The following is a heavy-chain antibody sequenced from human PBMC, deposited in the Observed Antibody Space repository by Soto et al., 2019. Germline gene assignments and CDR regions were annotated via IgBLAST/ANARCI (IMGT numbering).Heavy chain of an antibody. J-gene: IGHJ3*02. Sequence: GPSVKVSCKASGYTFTSYYMHWVRQAPGQGLEWMGIINPSGGSTSYAQKFQGRVTMTRDTSTSTVYMELRSLRSDDTAVYYCAAGGWYGGAFDIWGQGTMVTVSS. CDR2: INPSGGST. CDR3: AAGGWYGGAFDI. V-gene: IGHV1-46*01. CDR1: GYTFTSYY. D-gene: IGHD6-19*01.